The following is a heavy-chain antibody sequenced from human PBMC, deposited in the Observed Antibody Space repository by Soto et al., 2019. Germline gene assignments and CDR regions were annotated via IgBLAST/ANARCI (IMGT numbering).Heavy chain of an antibody. V-gene: IGHV3-23*01. J-gene: IGHJ4*02. CDR3: AKEGGDIVVVPAAISHSSGWDY. CDR2: ISGSGGST. CDR1: GFTFSSYA. Sequence: PVGSLRLSGAASGFTFSSYAMSWVRQAPGKGLEWVSAISGSGGSTYYADSVKGRFTISRDNSKNTLYLQMNSLRAEDTAVYYCAKEGGDIVVVPAAISHSSGWDYWGQGTLVTVSS. D-gene: IGHD2-2*02.